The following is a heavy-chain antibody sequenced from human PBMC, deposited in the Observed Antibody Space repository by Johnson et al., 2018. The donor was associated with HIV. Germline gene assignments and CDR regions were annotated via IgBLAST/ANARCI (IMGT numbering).Heavy chain of an antibody. V-gene: IGHV3-30-3*01. CDR2: ISYDGSNK. Sequence: QVQLVESGGGVVQPGRSLRLSCAASGFTFSSYAMHWVRQAPGKGLEWVAVISYDGSNKYYADSVKGRFTISRDNSKNTLYLQMNSLRAEDTAVYYCAREKWRYRRPSKQDAFDIWGQGTMVTVSS. J-gene: IGHJ3*02. CDR3: AREKWRYRRPSKQDAFDI. CDR1: GFTFSSYA. D-gene: IGHD1-26*01.